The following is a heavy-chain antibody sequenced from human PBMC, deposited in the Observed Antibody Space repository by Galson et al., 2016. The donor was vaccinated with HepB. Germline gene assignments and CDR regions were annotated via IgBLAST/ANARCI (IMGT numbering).Heavy chain of an antibody. CDR2: IWNDGSNK. J-gene: IGHJ4*02. D-gene: IGHD6-19*01. Sequence: SLRLSCAASGITFSNYGMHWVRQAPGKGLEWVALIWNDGSNKYYADSVKGRFTISRDNSKDTLYLQMSSLRAEDTAVYYCAKGVAGKGFDYWGQGTLVTVSS. CDR3: AKGVAGKGFDY. V-gene: IGHV3-33*06. CDR1: GITFSNYG.